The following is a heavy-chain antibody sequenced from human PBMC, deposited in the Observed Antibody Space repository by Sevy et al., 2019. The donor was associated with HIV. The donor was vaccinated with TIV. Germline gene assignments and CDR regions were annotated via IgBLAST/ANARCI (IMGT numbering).Heavy chain of an antibody. V-gene: IGHV3-74*01. Sequence: GGSLRLSCAVSGFSFDSYGMTWVRQAPGKGLEWVSRINDDGSSTRYADSVKGRFSISRDNAKNTLYLQMNSLRDEDTAVYFCAREDSSSWSFDYWGQGTLVTVSS. J-gene: IGHJ4*02. CDR3: AREDSSSWSFDY. D-gene: IGHD6-13*01. CDR1: GFSFDSYG. CDR2: INDDGSST.